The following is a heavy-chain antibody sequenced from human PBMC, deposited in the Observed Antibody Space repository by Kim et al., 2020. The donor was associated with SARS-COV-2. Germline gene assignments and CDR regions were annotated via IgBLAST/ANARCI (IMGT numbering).Heavy chain of an antibody. V-gene: IGHV3-23*01. CDR3: AKDNGPGIAAAEWPGDYGMDV. Sequence: GGSLRLSCAASGFTFSSYAMSWVRQAPGKGLEWVSAISGSGGSTYYADSVKGRFTISRDNSKNTLYLQMNSLRAEDTAVYYCAKDNGPGIAAAEWPGDYGMDVWGQGTTVTVSS. J-gene: IGHJ6*02. CDR2: ISGSGGST. CDR1: GFTFSSYA. D-gene: IGHD6-13*01.